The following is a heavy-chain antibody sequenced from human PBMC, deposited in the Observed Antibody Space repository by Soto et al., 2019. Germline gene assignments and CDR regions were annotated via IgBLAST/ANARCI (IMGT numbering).Heavy chain of an antibody. D-gene: IGHD3-16*02. J-gene: IGHJ5*02. CDR1: GGSIISYY. CDR3: ARERFTMTGGVITTAWFDP. Sequence: SETLSLTCSVSGGSIISYYCNFIRHSPVKGREWIVYISNSGTSYYNPSLRGRVTISADTSKNQFSLKMTSVTAADTAVYFCARERFTMTGGVITTAWFDPWGPGTRVTVSS. V-gene: IGHV4-59*01. CDR2: ISNSGTS.